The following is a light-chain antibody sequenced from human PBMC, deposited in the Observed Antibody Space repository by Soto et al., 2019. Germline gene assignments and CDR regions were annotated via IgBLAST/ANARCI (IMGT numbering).Light chain of an antibody. CDR2: DAS. Sequence: EIVLTQSPATLSLSPGERATLSCRASQSVSSYLAWYQQKPGQAPRLLIYDASSRATGIPARFSGSGSGTDFTLTISSLEPEDFAVYYCQQRSNWPAFGGGTKGDIK. CDR3: QQRSNWPA. CDR1: QSVSSY. V-gene: IGKV3-11*01. J-gene: IGKJ4*01.